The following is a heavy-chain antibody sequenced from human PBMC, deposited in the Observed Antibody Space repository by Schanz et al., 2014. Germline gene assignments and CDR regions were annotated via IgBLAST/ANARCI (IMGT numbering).Heavy chain of an antibody. J-gene: IGHJ4*02. D-gene: IGHD2-21*01. CDR1: GFTFSKYG. Sequence: QVQLVESGGGVVQPGRSLRLSCAASGFTFSKYGVHWVRQAPGKGLEWVAVILYDGSNKYYADSVKGRFTISRDNSNNTVYLQMNTLRAEDTAVYYCAREDCSATSCYFRYWGQGTLVTVSS. CDR2: ILYDGSNK. V-gene: IGHV3-33*05. CDR3: AREDCSATSCYFRY.